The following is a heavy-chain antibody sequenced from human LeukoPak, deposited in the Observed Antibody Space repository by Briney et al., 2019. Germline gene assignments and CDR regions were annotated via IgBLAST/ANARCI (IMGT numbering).Heavy chain of an antibody. CDR2: ISGSGGST. CDR3: AKFSGHWLLPYYLDH. Sequence: GGSLRLSCAASGFTFSSYAMDWVRQAPGQGLEWVSAISGSGGSTYYADSVKGRFTISRDNSKNTLFLQMNTLRAEDTAIYFCAKFSGHWLLPYYLDHWGQETLVTVSS. V-gene: IGHV3-23*01. J-gene: IGHJ4*02. D-gene: IGHD3-9*01. CDR1: GFTFSSYA.